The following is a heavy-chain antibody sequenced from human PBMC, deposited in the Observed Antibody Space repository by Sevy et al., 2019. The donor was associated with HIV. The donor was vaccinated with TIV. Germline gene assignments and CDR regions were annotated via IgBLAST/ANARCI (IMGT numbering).Heavy chain of an antibody. V-gene: IGHV4-4*07. J-gene: IGHJ4*02. D-gene: IGHD6-13*01. CDR1: GGSISSYY. CDR3: AGAAIDTGDFEY. CDR2: IYTSGNT. Sequence: SETLSLTCTVSGGSISSYYWSWIRQPSGKGLEWIGRIYTSGNTHYNPSLKSRVTMSVDTSKNQFSLNLSYVTAADTVVYYCAGAAIDTGDFEYWGQGTLVTVSS.